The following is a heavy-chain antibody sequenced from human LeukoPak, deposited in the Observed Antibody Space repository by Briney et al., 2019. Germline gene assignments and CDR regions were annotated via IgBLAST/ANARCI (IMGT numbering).Heavy chain of an antibody. CDR1: GFTFSSYS. D-gene: IGHD3-10*01. Sequence: PGGSLRLSCAASGFTFSSYSMNWVRQAPGKGLDWVSSISSSSSYIYYADSVKGRFTISRDNAKNSLYLQMNSLRAEDTAVYYCARDSLLWFGFDYWGQGTLVTVSS. CDR3: ARDSLLWFGFDY. CDR2: ISSSSSYI. J-gene: IGHJ4*02. V-gene: IGHV3-21*01.